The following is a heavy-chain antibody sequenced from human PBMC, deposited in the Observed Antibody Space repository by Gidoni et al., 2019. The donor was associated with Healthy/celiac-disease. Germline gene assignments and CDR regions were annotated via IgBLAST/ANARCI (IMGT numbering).Heavy chain of an antibody. V-gene: IGHV4-38-2*02. CDR2: IYHSGST. D-gene: IGHD3-22*01. CDR3: ARDYYDSSGYYHFDY. Sequence: QVQLQESGPGLVKPSETLSLTCAVSVYSISSGYYWGWIRQPPGKGLEWIGRIYHSGSTYYNPSLKSRVTISVDTSKNQFYRKLSSVTAADTAVYYCARDYYDSSGYYHFDYWGQGTLVTVSS. CDR1: VYSISSGYY. J-gene: IGHJ4*02.